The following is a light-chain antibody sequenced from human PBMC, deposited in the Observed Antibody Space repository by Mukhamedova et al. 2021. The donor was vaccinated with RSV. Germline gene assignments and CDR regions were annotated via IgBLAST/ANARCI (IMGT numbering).Light chain of an antibody. Sequence: GERATLSCRASQSVSSSYLAWYQQKPGQAPRLLIYGASSRATGIPDRFSGSGSGTDFTLTISRLEPEDFAVYYCQHRHGSFGQGT. V-gene: IGKV3-20*01. CDR3: QHRHGS. CDR1: QSVSSSY. J-gene: IGKJ2*03. CDR2: GAS.